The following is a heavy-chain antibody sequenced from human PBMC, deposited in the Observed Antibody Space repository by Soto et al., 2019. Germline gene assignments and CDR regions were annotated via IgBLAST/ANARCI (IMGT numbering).Heavy chain of an antibody. CDR1: GLTFSSYW. D-gene: IGHD3-3*01. V-gene: IGHV3-74*01. J-gene: IGHJ4*02. CDR3: AREDFWSGYLPGY. Sequence: GGSLRLSCAASGLTFSSYWMHWVRQAPGKGLVWVSRINSDGSSTSYADSVKGRFTISRDNAKNTLYLQMNSLRAEDTAVYYCAREDFWSGYLPGYWGQGTLVTVSS. CDR2: INSDGSST.